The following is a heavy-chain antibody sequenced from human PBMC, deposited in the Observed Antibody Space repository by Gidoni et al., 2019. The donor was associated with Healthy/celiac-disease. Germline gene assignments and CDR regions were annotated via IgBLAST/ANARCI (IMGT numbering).Heavy chain of an antibody. CDR3: AKDIGSWGFGESVYYFQH. J-gene: IGHJ1*01. CDR2: ISYDGSNK. D-gene: IGHD3-10*01. V-gene: IGHV3-30*18. CDR1: GFTFSSYG. Sequence: QVPLVESGGGVVQPGRSLRLTCAASGFTFSSYGRDWGRQAPGKGLEWVAVISYDGSNKYYADSVKGRFTISRDNSKNTLYLQMNSLRAEDTAVYYCAKDIGSWGFGESVYYFQHWGQGTLVTVSS.